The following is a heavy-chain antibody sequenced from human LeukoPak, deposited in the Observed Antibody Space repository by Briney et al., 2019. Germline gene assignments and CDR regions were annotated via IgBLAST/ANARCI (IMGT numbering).Heavy chain of an antibody. CDR3: ARDHDYGDYPDY. Sequence: GGSLRLSCAASGFTFSSYSMNWVRQAPGRGLEWVSSISSSSSYIYYADSVKGRFTISRDNAKNSLYLQMNSLRAEDTAVYYCARDHDYGDYPDYWGQGTLVTVPS. V-gene: IGHV3-21*01. CDR1: GFTFSSYS. CDR2: ISSSSSYI. J-gene: IGHJ4*02. D-gene: IGHD4-17*01.